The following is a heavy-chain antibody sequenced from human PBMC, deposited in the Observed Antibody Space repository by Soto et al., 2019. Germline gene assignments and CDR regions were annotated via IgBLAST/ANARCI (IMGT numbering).Heavy chain of an antibody. D-gene: IGHD1-1*01. CDR1: GFTFSSYD. V-gene: IGHV3-13*01. J-gene: IGHJ3*02. Sequence: PGGSLRLSCAASGFTFSSYDMHWVRQATGKGLEWVSAIDIAGNTYYPGSVKGRFTISRENGKNSLYLKMSSLRAGDTAVYYCAREGERGSGDSVDALDIWGQGTLVTV. CDR3: AREGERGSGDSVDALDI. CDR2: IDIAGNT.